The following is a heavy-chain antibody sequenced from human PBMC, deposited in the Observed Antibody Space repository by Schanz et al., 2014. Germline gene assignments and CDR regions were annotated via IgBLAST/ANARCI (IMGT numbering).Heavy chain of an antibody. Sequence: EVQLLESGGGLVQPGGSLRLSCAASGFTFSTSAMSWVRQVPGKGLEWVSAILGLASTTYYADSVKGRFTISRDNSKNLLYLQMNSLRTDDTAVYYCTRDVRVDRQGNCFDPWGQGTLVTVSS. V-gene: IGHV3-23*01. CDR3: TRDVRVDRQGNCFDP. CDR1: GFTFSTSA. D-gene: IGHD5-12*01. J-gene: IGHJ5*02. CDR2: ILGLASTT.